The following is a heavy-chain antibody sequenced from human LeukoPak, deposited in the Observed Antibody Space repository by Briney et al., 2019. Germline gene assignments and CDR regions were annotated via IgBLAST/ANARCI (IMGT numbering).Heavy chain of an antibody. CDR2: IYSGGST. J-gene: IGHJ4*02. D-gene: IGHD1-26*01. Sequence: GGSLRLSCAASGFTVSSNYVSWVRQAPGKGLEWVSVIYSGGSTYYADSVKGRFTISRDNSKNTLCLQMNSLRAEDTAVYYCARDGVEWGALRYWGQGTLVTVSS. V-gene: IGHV3-53*01. CDR1: GFTVSSNY. CDR3: ARDGVEWGALRY.